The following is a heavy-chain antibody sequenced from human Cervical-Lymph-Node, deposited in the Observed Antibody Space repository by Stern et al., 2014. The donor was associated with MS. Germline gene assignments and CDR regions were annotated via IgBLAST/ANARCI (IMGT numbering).Heavy chain of an antibody. Sequence: EVQLLESGPEVKRPGESLKISCQASGYTFTSYCIGWVRQMPGKGMEWIAIIFPVGSNIRYSPSFQGQVTISADKSSSPAYWQDNNLKASDTAIYYCARQRYFDYWGQGTLVTVSS. CDR1: GYTFTSYC. CDR2: IFPVGSNI. J-gene: IGHJ4*02. CDR3: ARQRYFDY. V-gene: IGHV5-51*01.